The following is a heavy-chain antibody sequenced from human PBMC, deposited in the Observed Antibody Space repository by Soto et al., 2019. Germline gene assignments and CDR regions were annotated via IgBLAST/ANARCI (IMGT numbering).Heavy chain of an antibody. CDR3: AKVKGLQWRRLPLDN. J-gene: IGHJ4*02. D-gene: IGHD6-19*01. CDR1: GFTFSNYA. CDR2: INSTTGAK. Sequence: EVQLLESGGGLVQPGGSLRLSCAASGFTFSNYAMNWVRQAPGKGLEWVSTINSTTGAKYYADSVKGRSTISRDNSKNTLYLEMNTQRAEDTAVYYCAKVKGLQWRRLPLDNWGQGPLVAVSS. V-gene: IGHV3-23*01.